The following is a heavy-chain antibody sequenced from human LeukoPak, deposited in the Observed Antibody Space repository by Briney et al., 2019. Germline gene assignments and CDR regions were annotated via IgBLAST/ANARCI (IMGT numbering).Heavy chain of an antibody. CDR1: DGSISNYY. CDR2: IYTSGST. D-gene: IGHD2-8*02. V-gene: IGHV4-4*09. Sequence: PSEPLSLTCTVSDGSISNYYWSWIRQPPGKGLEWIGYIYTSGSTNYNPSLKSRVTISVDTSKNQFSLKLSSVTAADTAVYYCARHLTGSSVCIEYWGQGTLVTVSS. J-gene: IGHJ4*02. CDR3: ARHLTGSSVCIEY.